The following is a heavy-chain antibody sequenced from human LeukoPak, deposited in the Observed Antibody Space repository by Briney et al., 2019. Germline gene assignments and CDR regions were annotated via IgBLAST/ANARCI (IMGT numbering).Heavy chain of an antibody. CDR2: IYYSGST. J-gene: IGHJ4*02. CDR1: GGSISSYY. V-gene: IGHV4-59*05. D-gene: IGHD1-26*01. Sequence: SETLSLTCTVSGGSISSYYWSWIRQPPGKGLEWIGSIYYSGSTYYNSSLESRVTVSVDTSKNQFSLKLSSVTAADTAVYYCARERSIVGTTRGNYFDHWGQGTLVTVSS. CDR3: ARERSIVGTTRGNYFDH.